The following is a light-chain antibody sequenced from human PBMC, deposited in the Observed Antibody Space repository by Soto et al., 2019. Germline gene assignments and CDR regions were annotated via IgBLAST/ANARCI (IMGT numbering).Light chain of an antibody. V-gene: IGKV3-20*01. CDR2: GAS. CDR1: QSVSSSF. J-gene: IGKJ5*01. CDR3: KQYKEWPPFT. Sequence: EIVLTQSPGTLSLSPGERATLSCSASQSVSSSFLAWYQQRPGQAPRLLIYGASSRATGIPDRFSGSGSGTEFTHSISSLQSEDFAVYYCKQYKEWPPFTFGQGTRLEIK.